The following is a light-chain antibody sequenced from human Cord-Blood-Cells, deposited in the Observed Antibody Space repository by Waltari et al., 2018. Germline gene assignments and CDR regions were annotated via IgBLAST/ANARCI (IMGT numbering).Light chain of an antibody. V-gene: IGLV2-14*01. CDR1: TSDVGGYNY. J-gene: IGLJ1*01. Sequence: QSALTQPASVSGSPGQSITISCTGTTSDVGGYNYVSWYQQHPGKAPKLMIYDVSNRPSGVANRFSGSKSGNTPSRTISGLHAEDEADYYCSSYTSSSDNYVFGTGTKVTVL. CDR2: DVS. CDR3: SSYTSSSDNYV.